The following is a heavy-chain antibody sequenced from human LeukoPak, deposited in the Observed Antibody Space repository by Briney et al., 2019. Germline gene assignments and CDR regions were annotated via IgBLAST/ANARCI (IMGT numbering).Heavy chain of an antibody. CDR1: GYTFTSYD. CDR3: ARSIAAAAIAFDY. V-gene: IGHV1-8*01. CDR2: MNPNSGNT. Sequence: ASVKVSCKASGYTFTSYDINWVRQATGQGLEWMGWMNPNSGNTGYAQKFQGRVTMTRNTSISTAYMELSSLRSEDTAVYYCARSIAAAAIAFDYWGQGTLVTVSS. D-gene: IGHD6-13*01. J-gene: IGHJ4*02.